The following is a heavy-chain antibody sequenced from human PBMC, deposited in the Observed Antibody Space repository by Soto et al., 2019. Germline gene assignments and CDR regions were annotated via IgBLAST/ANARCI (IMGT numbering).Heavy chain of an antibody. CDR2: IYHSGST. D-gene: IGHD3-16*01. Sequence: PSETLSLTGAVSGYSISSGYYWGWIRQPPGKGLEWIGSIYHSGSTYYNPSLKSRVTISVDTSKNQFSLKLSSVTAADTAVYYCPRVSRGGDGYNFYYWGPGTLVTVSS. CDR1: GYSISSGYY. V-gene: IGHV4-38-2*01. CDR3: PRVSRGGDGYNFYY. J-gene: IGHJ4*02.